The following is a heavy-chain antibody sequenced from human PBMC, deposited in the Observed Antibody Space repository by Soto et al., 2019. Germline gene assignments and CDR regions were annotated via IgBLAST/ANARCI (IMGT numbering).Heavy chain of an antibody. D-gene: IGHD5-12*01. J-gene: IGHJ4*02. CDR2: IIPILGIA. V-gene: IGHV1-69*02. CDR3: TRHPCAYELPAY. CDR1: GGTFSSYT. Sequence: QVQLVQSGAEVKKPGSSVKVSCKASGGTFSSYTISWVRQAPGQGLEWMGRIIPILGIANYVQKFQGRVTITADKSTSTASMELSSLRSEDTAVDYCTRHPCAYELPAYWGQGTLITVSS.